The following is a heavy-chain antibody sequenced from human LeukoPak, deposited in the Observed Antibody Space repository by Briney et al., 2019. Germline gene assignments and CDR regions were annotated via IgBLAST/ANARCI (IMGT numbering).Heavy chain of an antibody. CDR2: INPSGGST. J-gene: IGHJ6*02. CDR3: ARRGSYYVGSYYYYGMDV. CDR1: GYTFTSYY. D-gene: IGHD1-26*01. Sequence: GASVKVSCKASGYTFTSYYMHWVRQAPGQGLEWMGIINPSGGSTSYAQKFQGRVTMTRDTSTSTVYMELSSLRSEDTAVYYCARRGSYYVGSYYYYGMDVWGQGTLVTVSS. V-gene: IGHV1-46*01.